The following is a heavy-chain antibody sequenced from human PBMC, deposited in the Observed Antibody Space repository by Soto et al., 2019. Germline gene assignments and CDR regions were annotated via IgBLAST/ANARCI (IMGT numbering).Heavy chain of an antibody. CDR2: IKQDGSEK. Sequence: GASLRLSCAASGFTFSSYWMSWVRQAPGKGLEWVANIKQDGSEKYYVDSVKGRFTISRDNAKNSLYLQMNSLRAEDTAVYYCARDRDPLHYDAFDIWGQGTMVTVSS. V-gene: IGHV3-7*01. CDR1: GFTFSSYW. J-gene: IGHJ3*02. CDR3: ARDRDPLHYDAFDI.